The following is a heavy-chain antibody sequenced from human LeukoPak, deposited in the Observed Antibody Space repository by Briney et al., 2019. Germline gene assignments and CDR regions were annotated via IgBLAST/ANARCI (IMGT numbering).Heavy chain of an antibody. CDR3: ARTRSYYMDV. CDR2: MCSSGST. J-gene: IGHJ6*03. D-gene: IGHD6-19*01. Sequence: SETLSLTCTVSGASISNYYWTWIRQPAGKGLEWIGRMCSSGSTIYNPSLKSRVTMSVDTSKNQFSLTLSSVTAADTAVYYCARTRSYYMDVWAKGTTVTVSS. V-gene: IGHV4-4*07. CDR1: GASISNYY.